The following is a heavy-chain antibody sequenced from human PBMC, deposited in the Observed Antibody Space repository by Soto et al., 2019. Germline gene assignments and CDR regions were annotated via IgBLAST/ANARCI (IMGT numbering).Heavy chain of an antibody. V-gene: IGHV3-30-3*01. Sequence: QVHLEESGGGVVQPGTSLRLSCVASGFTFSSYGMHWVRQAPGKGLEWVAGIPNTENKKYYADSVKGRFTISRDNSQNTLCLQMDSLMSEDTAMYYCARTAGGRVRGALDIWGQGTMVTVS. CDR3: ARTAGGRVRGALDI. CDR2: IPNTENKK. D-gene: IGHD6-13*01. CDR1: GFTFSSYG. J-gene: IGHJ3*02.